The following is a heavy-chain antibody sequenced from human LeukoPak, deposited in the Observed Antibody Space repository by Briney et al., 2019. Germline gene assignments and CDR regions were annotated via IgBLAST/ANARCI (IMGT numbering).Heavy chain of an antibody. J-gene: IGHJ4*02. CDR1: GYTFISYV. V-gene: IGHV1-3*01. CDR3: ARGGDYGADFGY. Sequence: ASVKVSCKASGYTFISYVMYWVRQAPGQRLEWMGWINAGNGNTKYSQKFQGRVTITRDTSASTAYMELSSQRSEDTAVYYCARGGDYGADFGYWGQGTLVTVSS. D-gene: IGHD4-17*01. CDR2: INAGNGNT.